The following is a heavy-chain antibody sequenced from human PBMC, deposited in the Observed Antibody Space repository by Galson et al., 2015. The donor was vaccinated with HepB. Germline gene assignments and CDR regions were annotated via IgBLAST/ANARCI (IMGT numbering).Heavy chain of an antibody. CDR2: IYHSGTT. Sequence: LSLTCTVSGGSISRGGYYWSWIRQHPGKGLEWIGYIYHSGTTYYNPSLKSRVTISVDTSKNQFSLKLRSVTAADTAVYYCAREGYYDSSGYLDYWGRGTLVTVSS. D-gene: IGHD3-22*01. J-gene: IGHJ4*02. CDR3: AREGYYDSSGYLDY. CDR1: GGSISRGGYY. V-gene: IGHV4-31*03.